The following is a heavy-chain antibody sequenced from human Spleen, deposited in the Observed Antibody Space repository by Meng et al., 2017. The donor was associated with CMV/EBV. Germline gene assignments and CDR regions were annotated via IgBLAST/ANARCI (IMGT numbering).Heavy chain of an antibody. D-gene: IGHD2-2*02. Sequence: GGSLRLSCAASGFTFRDYSVNWVRQAPGKGLEWVAVISYDGSNKYYAGSVKGRFTISRDNSKNTLYLQMNSLRAEDTAVYYCARGVVVPAAIYAVPAFDIWGQGTMVTVSS. J-gene: IGHJ3*02. CDR2: ISYDGSNK. CDR3: ARGVVVPAAIYAVPAFDI. V-gene: IGHV3-30-3*01. CDR1: GFTFRDYS.